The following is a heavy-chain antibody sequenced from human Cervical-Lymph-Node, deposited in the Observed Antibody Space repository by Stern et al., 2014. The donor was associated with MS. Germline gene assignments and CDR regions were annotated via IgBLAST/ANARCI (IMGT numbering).Heavy chain of an antibody. J-gene: IGHJ4*02. CDR3: ARDHRGYSYGYFDY. CDR2: IWYDGSDK. V-gene: IGHV3-33*01. Sequence: VQLVESGGGVVQPGRSLRLSCAASGFTFSSYGMHWVRQAPGKGLEWVAVIWYDGSDKYYADSVKGRFTISRDNSKNTLWLQMNSLRAEDTAVYYCARDHRGYSYGYFDYWGQGTLVTVSS. CDR1: GFTFSSYG. D-gene: IGHD5-18*01.